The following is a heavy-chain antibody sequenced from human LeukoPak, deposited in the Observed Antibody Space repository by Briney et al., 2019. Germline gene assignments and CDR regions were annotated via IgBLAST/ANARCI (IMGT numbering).Heavy chain of an antibody. J-gene: IGHJ4*02. Sequence: GGSLRLSCAASGFTFSSFEMNWVRQAPGKGLEWVSYITSSASTIYYAESVKGRFTISRDNAKNSLFLQMNSLRAEDTAVYYCARKVLSGSRYFDYWGQEALVTVSS. CDR3: ARKVLSGSRYFDY. D-gene: IGHD1-26*01. CDR1: GFTFSSFE. CDR2: ITSSASTI. V-gene: IGHV3-48*03.